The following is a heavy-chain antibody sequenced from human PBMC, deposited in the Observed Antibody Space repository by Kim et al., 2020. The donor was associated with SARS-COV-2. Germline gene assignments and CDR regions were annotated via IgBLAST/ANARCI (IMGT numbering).Heavy chain of an antibody. J-gene: IGHJ4*02. Sequence: RYRPSFQGQVPLSADKSISTAYLQWSSLKASDTAMYYCARVYNWNDWLDYWGQGTLVTVSS. CDR3: ARVYNWNDWLDY. D-gene: IGHD1-1*01. V-gene: IGHV5-51*01.